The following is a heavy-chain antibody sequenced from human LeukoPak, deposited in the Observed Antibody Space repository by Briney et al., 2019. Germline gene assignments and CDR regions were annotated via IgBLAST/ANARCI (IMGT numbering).Heavy chain of an antibody. CDR1: GGTLRNYA. Sequence: SVEVSCKASGGTLRNYAISWVRQAPGQGLEWMGGLIPLFGRAEYAQKFQGRVTITADEPTNTAYMELNFLRSEDTAVYYCASPKENSDYYFDSWGQGTLVAVSA. CDR2: LIPLFGRA. V-gene: IGHV1-69*13. CDR3: ASPKENSDYYFDS. D-gene: IGHD4-11*01. J-gene: IGHJ4*02.